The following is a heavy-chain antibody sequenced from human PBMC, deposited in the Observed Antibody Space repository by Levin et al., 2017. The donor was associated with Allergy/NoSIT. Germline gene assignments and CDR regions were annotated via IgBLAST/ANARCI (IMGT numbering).Heavy chain of an antibody. CDR1: GYTFTSYD. V-gene: IGHV1-8*01. D-gene: IGHD3-3*01. CDR2: MKPNSGNT. Sequence: PLASVKVSCKASGYTFTSYDINWVRQATGQGLEWMGWMKPNSGNTGYAQKFQGRVTMTRNTSISTAYMELSSLRSEDTAVYYCATFLEWLGYRTLDTDYGMDVWGQGTTVTVSS. J-gene: IGHJ6*02. CDR3: ATFLEWLGYRTLDTDYGMDV.